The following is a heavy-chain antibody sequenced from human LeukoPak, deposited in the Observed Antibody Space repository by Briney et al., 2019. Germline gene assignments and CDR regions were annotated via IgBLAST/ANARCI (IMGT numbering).Heavy chain of an antibody. V-gene: IGHV3-15*01. Sequence: GGSLRLSCAASGFTFSNAWMSWVRQAPGKGLEWVGRIKSKTDGGTTDYAAPVKGRFTISRDDSKNTLYLQMNSLKTEDTAVYYCATSEITARHVVRYYYYYVDVWGKGTTVTVSS. D-gene: IGHD6-6*01. CDR3: ATSEITARHVVRYYYYYVDV. J-gene: IGHJ6*03. CDR1: GFTFSNAW. CDR2: IKSKTDGGTT.